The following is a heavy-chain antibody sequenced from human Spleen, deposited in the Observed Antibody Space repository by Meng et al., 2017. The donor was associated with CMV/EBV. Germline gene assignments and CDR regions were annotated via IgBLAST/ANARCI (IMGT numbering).Heavy chain of an antibody. CDR1: GFTFSDHY. CDR3: AKVHSSSWYYFDY. J-gene: IGHJ4*02. V-gene: IGHV3-72*01. D-gene: IGHD6-13*01. Sequence: GESLKISCAASGFTFSDHYMDWVRQAPGKGLEWVGRSRNKANSYTTEYAASVKGRFTISRDDSKNSLYLQMNSLKTEDTAVYYCAKVHSSSWYYFDYWGQGTLVTVSS. CDR2: SRNKANSYTT.